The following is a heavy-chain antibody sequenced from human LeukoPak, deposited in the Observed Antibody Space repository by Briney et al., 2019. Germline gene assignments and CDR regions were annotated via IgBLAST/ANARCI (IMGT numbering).Heavy chain of an antibody. Sequence: PSETLSLTCTVSGGSISSYYWSWIRQPAGKGLECIGRIYASGSTNYNPPLKSRVTMSVDTSKNQFSLKLSSVTAADTAVYYCARAKSSSSWYYFDYWGQGTLVTVSS. V-gene: IGHV4-4*07. CDR3: ARAKSSSSWYYFDY. CDR1: GGSISSYY. J-gene: IGHJ4*02. CDR2: IYASGST. D-gene: IGHD6-13*01.